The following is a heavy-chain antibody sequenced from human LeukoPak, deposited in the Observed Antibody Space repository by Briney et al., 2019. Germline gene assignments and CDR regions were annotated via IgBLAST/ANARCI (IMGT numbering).Heavy chain of an antibody. CDR3: AKMMEIVVVVAATHEYFQH. D-gene: IGHD2-15*01. J-gene: IGHJ1*01. Sequence: GGSLRLSCAASGFTFSSYGMSWVRQAPGKGLEWVSAISGSGGSTYYADSVKGRFTISRDNSKNTLYLQMNSLRAEDTAVYYCAKMMEIVVVVAATHEYFQHWGQGTLVTVSS. CDR2: ISGSGGST. V-gene: IGHV3-23*01. CDR1: GFTFSSYG.